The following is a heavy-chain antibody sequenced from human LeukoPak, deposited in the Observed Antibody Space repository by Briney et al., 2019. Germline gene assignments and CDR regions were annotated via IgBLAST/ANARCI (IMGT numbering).Heavy chain of an antibody. J-gene: IGHJ4*02. D-gene: IGHD6-13*01. CDR1: GGSFSDYY. CDR3: ARRLAAAGAFDC. V-gene: IGHV4-34*01. Sequence: SETLSLTCAVYGGSFSDYYWSWIRQPPGKGLEWIGEINHSGSTNYNPSLKSRVTISVHTSKNQFSLKLSSVTAADTAVYYCARRLAAAGAFDCWGQGTLVTVSS. CDR2: INHSGST.